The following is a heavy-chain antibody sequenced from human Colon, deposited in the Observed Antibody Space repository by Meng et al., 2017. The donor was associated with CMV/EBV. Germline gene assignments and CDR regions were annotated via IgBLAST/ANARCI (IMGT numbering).Heavy chain of an antibody. J-gene: IGHJ5*02. V-gene: IGHV4-39*07. D-gene: IGHD1-26*01. CDR1: DDSISSSNYY. CDR3: ARGRVGNTVLIDP. CDR2: IYWSGVT. Sequence: SETLSLTCTVSDDSISSSNYYWGWIRQPPGKGLEWIGSIYWSGVTSYNPPLKSRVTISVDTSKNQFSLRLNSVTAADSAVYYCARGRVGNTVLIDPWGQGTLVTVSS.